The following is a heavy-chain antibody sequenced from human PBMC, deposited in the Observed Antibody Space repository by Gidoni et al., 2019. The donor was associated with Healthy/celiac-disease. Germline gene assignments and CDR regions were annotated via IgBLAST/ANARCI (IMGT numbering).Heavy chain of an antibody. V-gene: IGHV3-30*18. CDR2: ISYDGSNK. CDR1: GFTFSSYG. D-gene: IGHD4-17*01. J-gene: IGHJ4*02. Sequence: QVPLVESGVCVVQPGRSLTLSFAASGFTFSSYGMPWGRQAPGKGLEWVAVISYDGSNKYYADSVKGRFTISRDNSKNTLYLQMNSLRAEDTAVYYCAKDARGDYYFDYWGQGTLVTVSS. CDR3: AKDARGDYYFDY.